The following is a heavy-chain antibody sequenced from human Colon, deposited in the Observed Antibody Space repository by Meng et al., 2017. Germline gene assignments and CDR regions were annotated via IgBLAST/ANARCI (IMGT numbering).Heavy chain of an antibody. J-gene: IGHJ5*02. D-gene: IGHD2-2*01. V-gene: IGHV3-48*03. CDR3: ARAFPADA. CDR2: IRGSGSSE. CDR1: GFTFSSYE. Sequence: GESLKISCAGSGFTFSSYEMNWVRQAPGKGLEWVAYIRGSGSSEKYADSVKGRYSICSDNAKNSLFLHMNSLRDEDPGVSYCARAFPADAWGQGTRVTVSS.